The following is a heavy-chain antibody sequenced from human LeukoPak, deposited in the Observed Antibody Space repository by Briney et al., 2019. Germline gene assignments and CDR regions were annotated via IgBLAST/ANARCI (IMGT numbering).Heavy chain of an antibody. D-gene: IGHD1-14*01. CDR3: AREETHHVYYGMDV. V-gene: IGHV1-18*01. Sequence: GASVKVSCKASGYTFTSYGISWVRQAPGQGPEWMGWISAYNGNTNYAQKVQGRVTMTTDTSTSTAYMELRSLRSDDTAVYYCAREETHHVYYGMDVWGQRTMVTVSS. CDR2: ISAYNGNT. J-gene: IGHJ6*02. CDR1: GYTFTSYG.